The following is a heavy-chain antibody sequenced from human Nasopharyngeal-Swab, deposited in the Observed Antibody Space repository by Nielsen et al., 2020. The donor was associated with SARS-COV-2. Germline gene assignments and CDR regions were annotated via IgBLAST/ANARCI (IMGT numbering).Heavy chain of an antibody. V-gene: IGHV1-18*01. CDR3: ARDDSSNYDFWSGYYTGFDY. Sequence: ASVHVSRKATVYTFLSYGISSVRPAPGQGLEWMGWISAYNGNTNYAQKLQGRVTMTTDTSTSTAYMELRSLRSADTAVYYCARDDSSNYDFWSGYYTGFDYWGQGTLVTVSS. CDR2: ISAYNGNT. D-gene: IGHD3-3*01. CDR1: VYTFLSYG. J-gene: IGHJ4*02.